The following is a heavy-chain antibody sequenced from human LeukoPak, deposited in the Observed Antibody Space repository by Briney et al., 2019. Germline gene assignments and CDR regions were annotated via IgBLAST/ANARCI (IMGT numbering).Heavy chain of an antibody. Sequence: GSLRLSCAASGFTLSSYAMHWVRQAPGKGLEWVAVISYDGSNKYYADSVKGRFTISRDNSKNTLYLQMNSLRAEDTAVYYCARGPYYRTNAPEYYFDYWGQGTLSPSPQ. CDR3: ARGPYYRTNAPEYYFDY. J-gene: IGHJ4*02. CDR1: GFTLSSYA. D-gene: IGHD3-22*01. V-gene: IGHV3-30*04. CDR2: ISYDGSNK.